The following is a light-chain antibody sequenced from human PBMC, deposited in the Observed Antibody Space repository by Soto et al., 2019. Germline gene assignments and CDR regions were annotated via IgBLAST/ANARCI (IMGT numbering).Light chain of an antibody. Sequence: SVLTQPASLSGSPGQSITLSCPGNSSDVGGYNYVSWYQQHPGKAPKLMIYDVSNRHSGVSNRFSGSKSGNTASLTISGLQAEDEADYYCSSYTSSSIFFGTGTKVTVL. CDR2: DVS. J-gene: IGLJ1*01. V-gene: IGLV2-14*01. CDR1: SSDVGGYNY. CDR3: SSYTSSSIF.